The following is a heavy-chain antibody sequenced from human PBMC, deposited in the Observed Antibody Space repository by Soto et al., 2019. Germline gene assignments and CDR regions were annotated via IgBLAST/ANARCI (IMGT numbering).Heavy chain of an antibody. CDR1: GGSISSSNW. Sequence: SETLSLTCAVSGGSISSSNWCSWVHQPPGKGLEWIGEIYHSGSTNYNPSLKSRVTISVDKSKNQFSLKLSSMTAADTAVYYCARLGYCSSTSCYRGENYYYYGMDVWGQGTTVTVSS. CDR2: IYHSGST. CDR3: ARLGYCSSTSCYRGENYYYYGMDV. J-gene: IGHJ6*02. D-gene: IGHD2-2*02. V-gene: IGHV4-4*02.